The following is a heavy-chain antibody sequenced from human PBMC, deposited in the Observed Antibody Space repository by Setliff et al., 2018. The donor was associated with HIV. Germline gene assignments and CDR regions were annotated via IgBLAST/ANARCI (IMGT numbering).Heavy chain of an antibody. V-gene: IGHV4-39*01. J-gene: IGHJ6*03. CDR1: GGSISSNNYY. CDR3: ARHGAFYYYYYMDV. Sequence: SETLSLTCTVSGGSISSNNYYWGWIRQPPGKGLEWIGSINYSGSTYQNPSLKSRVTISVDTSKNQYSLKLSSVTAADTAVYYCARHGAFYYYYYMDVWGKGTTVTVSS. CDR2: INYSGST.